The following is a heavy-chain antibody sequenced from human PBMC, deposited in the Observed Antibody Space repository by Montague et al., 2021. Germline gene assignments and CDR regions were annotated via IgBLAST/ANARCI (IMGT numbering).Heavy chain of an antibody. CDR2: TNHRGTT. D-gene: IGHD1-26*01. CDR3: VAIKWERQTRNYFEQ. V-gene: IGHV4-34*01. CDR1: VDSFTDYY. Sequence: SETLSLTCDIYVDSFTDYYWGWIRQTPGKGLEWIRETNHRGTTKSDPSPKTRVSLSLDTSKSQLSLTLQSVTAADTAVYYCVAIKWERQTRNYFEQWGPGILVSVSS. J-gene: IGHJ4*02.